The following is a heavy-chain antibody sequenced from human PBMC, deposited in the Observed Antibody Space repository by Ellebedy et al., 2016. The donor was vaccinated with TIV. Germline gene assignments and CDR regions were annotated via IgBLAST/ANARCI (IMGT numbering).Heavy chain of an antibody. Sequence: GESLKISXSASGFTFSSYAMHWVRQAPGRGLEYVSAISSNGGSTYYADSVKGRFTISRDNSKNTLYLQMSSLRAEDTAVYYCVSDAFDIWGQGTMVTVSS. J-gene: IGHJ3*02. CDR2: ISSNGGST. V-gene: IGHV3-64D*06. CDR3: VSDAFDI. CDR1: GFTFSSYA.